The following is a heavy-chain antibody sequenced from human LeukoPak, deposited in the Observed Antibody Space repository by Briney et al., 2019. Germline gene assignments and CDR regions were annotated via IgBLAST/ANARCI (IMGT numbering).Heavy chain of an antibody. CDR2: MNPNSGNT. CDR1: GCTFTSYD. CDR3: AREAIIAWFGDGSYYYGMDV. V-gene: IGHV1-8*01. J-gene: IGHJ6*02. D-gene: IGHD3-10*01. Sequence: GASVKVSCKASGCTFTSYDINWGRQATGQGLEWMGWMNPNSGNTGYAQKFQGRVTMTRNTSISTAYMELSSLRSEDTAVYYCAREAIIAWFGDGSYYYGMDVWGQGTTVTVSS.